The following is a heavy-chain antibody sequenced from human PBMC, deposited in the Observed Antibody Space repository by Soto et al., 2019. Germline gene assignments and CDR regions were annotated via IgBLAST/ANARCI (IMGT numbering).Heavy chain of an antibody. CDR3: ARVGYSSSWYWFDP. Sequence: ASVKVSCKASGYTFTSYAMHWVRQAPGQRLEWMGWINAGNGNTKYSQKSQGRVTITRDTSASTAYVELSSLRSEDTAVYYCARVGYSSSWYWFDPWGQGTLVPVSS. D-gene: IGHD6-13*01. CDR2: INAGNGNT. CDR1: GYTFTSYA. J-gene: IGHJ5*02. V-gene: IGHV1-3*01.